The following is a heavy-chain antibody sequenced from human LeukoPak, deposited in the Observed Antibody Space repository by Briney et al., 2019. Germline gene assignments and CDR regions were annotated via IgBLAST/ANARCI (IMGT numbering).Heavy chain of an antibody. D-gene: IGHD6-6*01. CDR3: ARDWARYSSSWNWFDP. V-gene: IGHV4-31*03. J-gene: IGHJ5*02. Sequence: SETLSLTFTVSGGSISSGGYYWSWIRQHPGKGLEWIGYIYYSGSTYYNPSLKSRVTISVDTSKNQFSLKLSSVTAADTAVYYCARDWARYSSSWNWFDPWGQGTLVTVSS. CDR2: IYYSGST. CDR1: GGSISSGGYY.